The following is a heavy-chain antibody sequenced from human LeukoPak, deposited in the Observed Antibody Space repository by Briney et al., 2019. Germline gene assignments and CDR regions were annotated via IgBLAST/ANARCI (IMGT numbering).Heavy chain of an antibody. J-gene: IGHJ5*02. CDR3: AGEISNRFDP. CDR2: ISSSSSYM. Sequence: PGGSLRLSCVASGFTFSDSAMNWVRQAPGKELEWVSSISSSSSYMYYSDSVKGRFTISRDNAKNSLYLQMSGLRVEDTGVYYCAGEISNRFDPWGQGTLVTVSS. V-gene: IGHV3-21*01. D-gene: IGHD3-16*01. CDR1: GFTFSDSA.